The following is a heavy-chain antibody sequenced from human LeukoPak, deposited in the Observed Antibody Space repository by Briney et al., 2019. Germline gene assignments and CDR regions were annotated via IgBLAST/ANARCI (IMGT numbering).Heavy chain of an antibody. V-gene: IGHV1-8*03. J-gene: IGHJ3*02. D-gene: IGHD6-19*01. Sequence: GASVKVSCKASGYTFTSYDINWVRQATGQGLEWMGWMNPNSGNTGYAQKFQGRVTITRNTSISTAYMELSSLRSEDTAVYYCARGIKMAVAGQFAFDIWGQGTMVTVSS. CDR3: ARGIKMAVAGQFAFDI. CDR1: GYTFTSYD. CDR2: MNPNSGNT.